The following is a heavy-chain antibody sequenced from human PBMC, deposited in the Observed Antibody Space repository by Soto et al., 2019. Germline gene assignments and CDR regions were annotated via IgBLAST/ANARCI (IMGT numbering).Heavy chain of an antibody. D-gene: IGHD2-2*01. V-gene: IGHV3-23*01. CDR3: AKSSSVVVSPNWFDP. CDR2: ISGSGGST. CDR1: GITFSNYA. J-gene: IGHJ5*02. Sequence: EVQLLESGGGLVQPGGSLRLSCTASGITFSNYAMSWVRQAPRKGLEWVSSISGSGGSTYYADSVKGRFTISRDNSKNTLYLQMNSLRAEDTAVYYCAKSSSVVVSPNWFDPWGQGTLVTVSS.